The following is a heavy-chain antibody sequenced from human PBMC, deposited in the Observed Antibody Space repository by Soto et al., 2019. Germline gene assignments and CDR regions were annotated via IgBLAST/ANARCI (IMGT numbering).Heavy chain of an antibody. V-gene: IGHV1-18*04. CDR3: ARDRYYYGSGSYYISWFDP. D-gene: IGHD3-10*01. CDR2: ISAYNVNT. J-gene: IGHJ5*02. Sequence: QVQLVQSGAEVKKPGASVKVSCKASGYTFTTYGVSWVRQAPGQGLEWMGWISAYNVNTNYAQKLQGRVTMTTDTSTSTAYMELRSLRSDDTAVYYCARDRYYYGSGSYYISWFDPWGQGTLVTVSS. CDR1: GYTFTTYG.